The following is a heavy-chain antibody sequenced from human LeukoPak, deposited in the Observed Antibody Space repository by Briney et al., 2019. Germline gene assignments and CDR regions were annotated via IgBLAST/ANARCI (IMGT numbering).Heavy chain of an antibody. CDR2: IIPILGIA. Sequence: ASVKVSCKASGGTFSSYAISWVRQAPGQGLEWMGRIIPILGIANYAQKFQGRVTITADKSTSTAYMELSSLRSEDTAMYYCARDTMAYYYGMDVWGQGTTVTVSS. D-gene: IGHD3-10*01. CDR3: ARDTMAYYYGMDV. J-gene: IGHJ6*02. V-gene: IGHV1-69*04. CDR1: GGTFSSYA.